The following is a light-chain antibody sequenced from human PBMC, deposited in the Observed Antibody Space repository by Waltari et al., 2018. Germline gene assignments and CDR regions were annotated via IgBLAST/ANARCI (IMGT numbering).Light chain of an antibody. V-gene: IGKV3-15*01. J-gene: IGKJ2*03. Sequence: EIVMTQFPVSLSVFPGERATLFCRASQSLGTNVAWYQQRPGRAPRLLIYDSSIKAPGVPTRISASGSGTEFSLVISSLRREDVAVYYCQQYERRPYSFGQGTKVDI. CDR3: QQYERRPYS. CDR1: QSLGTN. CDR2: DSS.